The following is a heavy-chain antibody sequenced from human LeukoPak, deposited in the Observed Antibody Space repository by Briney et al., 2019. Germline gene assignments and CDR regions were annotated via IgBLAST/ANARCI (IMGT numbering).Heavy chain of an antibody. CDR1: GFTFSSYA. D-gene: IGHD3-3*01. CDR2: ISYDGSNK. J-gene: IGHJ4*02. V-gene: IGHV3-30-3*01. Sequence: GGSLRLSCAASGFTFSSYAMHWVRQAPGKGLEWVAVISYDGSNKYYADSVKGRFTISRDNSKNTLYLQMNSLRAEDTAVYYCAKDLERYDFWSGYYQGYWGQGTLVTVSS. CDR3: AKDLERYDFWSGYYQGY.